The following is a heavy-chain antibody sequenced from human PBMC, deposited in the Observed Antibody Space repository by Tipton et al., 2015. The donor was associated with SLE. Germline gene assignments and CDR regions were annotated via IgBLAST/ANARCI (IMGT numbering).Heavy chain of an antibody. CDR1: GGSISSGSYY. D-gene: IGHD6-13*01. Sequence: TLSLTCTVSGGSISSGSYYWSWIRQPAGKGLEWIGRIYTSGSTNYNPSLKSRVTISVDTSKNQFSLKLSSVTAADTAVYYCARGQLVNAFDIWGQGTMVTVSS. CDR3: ARGQLVNAFDI. CDR2: IYTSGST. V-gene: IGHV4-61*02. J-gene: IGHJ3*02.